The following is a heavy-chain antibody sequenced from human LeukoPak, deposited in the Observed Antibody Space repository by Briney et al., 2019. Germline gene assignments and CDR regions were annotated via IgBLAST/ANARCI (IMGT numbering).Heavy chain of an antibody. D-gene: IGHD1-26*01. CDR1: GFTFSSYA. CDR3: ARAWEVIYSGFDY. V-gene: IGHV3-30-3*01. J-gene: IGHJ4*02. Sequence: GRSLRLSCAASGFTFSSYAMHWVRQAPGKGLEWVAVISYDGSNKYYADSVKGRFTISRDNSKNTLHLQMNSLRAEDTAVYYCARAWEVIYSGFDYWGQGALVTVSS. CDR2: ISYDGSNK.